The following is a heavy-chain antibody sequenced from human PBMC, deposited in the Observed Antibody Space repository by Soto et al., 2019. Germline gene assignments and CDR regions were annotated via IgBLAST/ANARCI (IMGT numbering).Heavy chain of an antibody. V-gene: IGHV3-21*01. CDR3: ARPYYGTGGSWFDP. CDR1: GFTFSSYS. CDR2: ISSSSSYI. J-gene: IGHJ5*02. Sequence: GGSLRLSCAASGFTFSSYSMNWVRQATGKGLEWVSSISSSSSYIYYADSVKGRFTISRDNAKNSLYLQMNSLRAEDTAVYYCARPYYGTGGSWFDPWGQGTLVTVSS. D-gene: IGHD3-22*01.